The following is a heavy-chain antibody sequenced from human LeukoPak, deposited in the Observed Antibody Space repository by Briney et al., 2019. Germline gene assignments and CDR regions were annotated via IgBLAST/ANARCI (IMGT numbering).Heavy chain of an antibody. J-gene: IGHJ4*02. CDR2: MNPNSGNT. D-gene: IGHD3-10*01. CDR3: ARGRGLWFGELFPFDY. V-gene: IGHV1-8*03. CDR1: GYTFTSYD. Sequence: ASVKVSCKASGYTFTSYDINWVRQATGQGLEWMGWMNPNSGNTGYAQKFQGRVTITRNTSISTAYMELSSLRSEDTAVYYCARGRGLWFGELFPFDYWGQGTLVTVSS.